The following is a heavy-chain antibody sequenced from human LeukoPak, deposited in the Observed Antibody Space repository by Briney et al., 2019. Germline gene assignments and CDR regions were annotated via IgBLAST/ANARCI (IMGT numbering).Heavy chain of an antibody. D-gene: IGHD2-15*01. CDR1: GFSLSGYW. V-gene: IGHV3-74*01. CDR3: ARDPRNVGLAP. Sequence: GGSLRLSWVASGFSLSGYWMYWVRQAPGKGLMYISRNNGDGSTTNYADVVKGRFTMSRDNVKNTLYLQMNSLRVEDTAVYYCARDPRNVGLAPWGQGTLVTVSS. CDR2: NNGDGSTT. J-gene: IGHJ5*02.